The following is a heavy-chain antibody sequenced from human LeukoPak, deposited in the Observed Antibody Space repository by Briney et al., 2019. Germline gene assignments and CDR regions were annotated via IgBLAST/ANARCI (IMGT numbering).Heavy chain of an antibody. J-gene: IGHJ3*02. CDR1: GFTFSSYA. CDR2: ISGSGGST. D-gene: IGHD6-19*01. CDR3: ASDIAVADLDDAFDI. Sequence: GGSLRLSCAASGFTFSSYAMSWVRQAPGKGLEWVSAISGSGGSTYYADSVKGRFTVSRDNSKNTLYLQMNSLRAEDTAVYYCASDIAVADLDDAFDIWGQGTMVTVSS. V-gene: IGHV3-23*01.